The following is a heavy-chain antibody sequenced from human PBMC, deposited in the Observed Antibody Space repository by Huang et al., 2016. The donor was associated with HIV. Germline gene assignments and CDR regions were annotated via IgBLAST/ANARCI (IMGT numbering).Heavy chain of an antibody. J-gene: IGHJ2*01. CDR2: ISGSGGST. V-gene: IGHV3-23*01. CDR3: AKSTQYYYDSSGYYSPSYWYFDL. D-gene: IGHD3-22*01. CDR1: GFTFSSYA. Sequence: EVQLLESGGGLVQPGGSLRLSCAASGFTFSSYAMSWVRQDPGKGLEWVSAISGSGGSTYYADSVKGRFTISRENTKNTLYLQMNSLRAEDTAVYYCAKSTQYYYDSSGYYSPSYWYFDLWGRGTLVTVSS.